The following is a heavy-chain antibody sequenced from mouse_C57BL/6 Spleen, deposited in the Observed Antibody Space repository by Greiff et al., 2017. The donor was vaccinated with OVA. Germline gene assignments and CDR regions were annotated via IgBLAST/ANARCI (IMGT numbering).Heavy chain of an antibody. D-gene: IGHD1-1*01. CDR3: TSEIYYYGSIFDY. J-gene: IGHJ2*01. Sequence: QVQLQQSGAELVRPGASVTLSCKASGYTFTDYEMHWVKQTPVHGLEWIGAIDPETGGTAYNQKFKGKAILTADKSSSTAYMELRSLTSEDSAVYYCTSEIYYYGSIFDYWGQGTTLTVSS. CDR1: GYTFTDYE. V-gene: IGHV1-15*01. CDR2: IDPETGGT.